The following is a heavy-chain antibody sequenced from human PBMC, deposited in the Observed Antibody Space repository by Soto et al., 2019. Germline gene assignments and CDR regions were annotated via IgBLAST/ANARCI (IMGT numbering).Heavy chain of an antibody. CDR3: ARGKNWFDR. Sequence: QVQLQESGPGLVKPSETLSLTCSVSGASITSAYWNWIRQPPGKGLEWVGYIYYIGSTNYNPSLKSRVTMSLDTSNNQLSLDLRFVNAADTAVYYCARGKNWFDRWGQGTLVTVSS. CDR1: GASITSAY. V-gene: IGHV4-59*08. J-gene: IGHJ5*02. CDR2: IYYIGST.